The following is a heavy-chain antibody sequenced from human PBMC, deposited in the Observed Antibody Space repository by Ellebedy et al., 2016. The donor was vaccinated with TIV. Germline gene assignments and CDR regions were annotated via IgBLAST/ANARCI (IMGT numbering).Heavy chain of an antibody. D-gene: IGHD3-9*01. CDR2: TDHDGRVK. J-gene: IGHJ5*02. V-gene: IGHV3-7*03. CDR1: GFTVSSSY. Sequence: GESLKISCAASGFTVSSSYLTSVRQAPGKGLEWVANTDHDGRVKFYVDSVEGRFTISRDNAKNSLYLQMNSLRAEDTAVYYCARDDWGPAGPWGQGTLVTVSS. CDR3: ARDDWGPAGP.